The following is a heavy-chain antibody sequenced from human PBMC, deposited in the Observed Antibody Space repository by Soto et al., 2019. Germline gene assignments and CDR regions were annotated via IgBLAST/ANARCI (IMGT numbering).Heavy chain of an antibody. V-gene: IGHV3-23*01. J-gene: IGHJ4*02. D-gene: IGHD3-22*01. CDR2: MGPNGAST. CDR1: GFTFGSYG. Sequence: EVRLSESGGGLVQPGGSLRLSCEASGFTFGSYGMSWVRQTPGKGLQLVSSMGPNGASTHYADSVKGRFTVSRDNLENTVFLQMNSLRDEDTALYHCAKLYYFDSTGLYRHFDLWGQGTMVTVSS. CDR3: AKLYYFDSTGLYRHFDL.